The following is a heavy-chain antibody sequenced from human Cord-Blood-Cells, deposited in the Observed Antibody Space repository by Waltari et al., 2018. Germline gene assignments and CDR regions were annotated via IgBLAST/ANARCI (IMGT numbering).Heavy chain of an antibody. J-gene: IGHJ3*02. D-gene: IGHD6-13*01. CDR1: GGSFSGYY. CDR3: ARGYSSSWYKAFDI. V-gene: IGHV4-34*01. Sequence: QVQLQQWGAGLLKPSETLSLTCAVYGGSFSGYYWSWIRQPPGKGLEWIGEINHSGSTKYNPALRSRVTRSVDTSKNQFALRLSSVTAADTAVYYCARGYSSSWYKAFDIWGQGTMVTVSS. CDR2: INHSGST.